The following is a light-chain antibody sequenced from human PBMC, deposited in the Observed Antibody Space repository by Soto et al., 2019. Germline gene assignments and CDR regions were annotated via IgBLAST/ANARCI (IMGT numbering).Light chain of an antibody. CDR2: RAS. V-gene: IGKV3D-15*01. J-gene: IGKJ4*01. Sequence: DIVMTQSPATLSVSPGDRATLSCRASQSVSSNLAWYQQKPGQAPRLLIYRASTRATGIPARFSGSGSRTELTLTIRSLQSADFAVYYCQQYHNWPTRTFGGGTQVQIK. CDR3: QQYHNWPTRT. CDR1: QSVSSN.